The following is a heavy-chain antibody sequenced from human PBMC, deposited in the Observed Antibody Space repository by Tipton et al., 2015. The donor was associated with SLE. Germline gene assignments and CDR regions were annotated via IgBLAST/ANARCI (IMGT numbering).Heavy chain of an antibody. CDR1: GGSISSYY. D-gene: IGHD2-15*01. Sequence: TLSLTCTVSGGSISSYYWGWFRQPPGKGLEWIGSIYYRGSTYYNPSLKSRVTISVDTSKNQFSLKQASVTAADTAVYYCARGCIVEVVVLAFDIWGQGTMVSVSS. CDR2: IYYRGST. CDR3: ARGCIVEVVVLAFDI. J-gene: IGHJ3*02. V-gene: IGHV4-39*07.